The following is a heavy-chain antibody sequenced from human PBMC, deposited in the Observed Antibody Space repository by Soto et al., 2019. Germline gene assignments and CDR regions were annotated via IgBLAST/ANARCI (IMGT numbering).Heavy chain of an antibody. D-gene: IGHD2-15*01. Sequence: PSETLSLTCTVSGGSISSGGYYWSWIRQHPGKGLEWIGYIYYSGSTYYNPSLKSRVTISVDTSKNQFSLKLSSVTAADTAVYYCARVGGYCSGGSCPWYYFDYWGQGTLVTVSS. J-gene: IGHJ4*02. V-gene: IGHV4-31*03. CDR2: IYYSGST. CDR3: ARVGGYCSGGSCPWYYFDY. CDR1: GGSISSGGYY.